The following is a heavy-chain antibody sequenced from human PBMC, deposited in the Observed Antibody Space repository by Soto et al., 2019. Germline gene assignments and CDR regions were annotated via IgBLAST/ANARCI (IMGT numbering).Heavy chain of an antibody. J-gene: IGHJ4*02. Sequence: GASVKVSCKASGYTFTSYAIHWVRQAPGQGLEWMGWMNAGNGDTKYSQRFQGRVTFTRDTSANTAYMELYSLRSEDTAVYYCAREGSIIIVSFVYWGQGTPVTVSS. CDR2: MNAGNGDT. CDR1: GYTFTSYA. V-gene: IGHV1-3*01. CDR3: AREGSIIIVSFVY. D-gene: IGHD3-16*02.